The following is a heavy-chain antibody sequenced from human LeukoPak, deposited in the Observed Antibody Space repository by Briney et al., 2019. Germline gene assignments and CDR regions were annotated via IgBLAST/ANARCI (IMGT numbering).Heavy chain of an antibody. CDR1: EFTFSSYA. D-gene: IGHD2-2*01. J-gene: IGHJ6*03. V-gene: IGHV3-23*01. Sequence: GASLRLSCAASEFTFSSYAMSWVRQAPGKGLEWVSSISGSDGRTYHADSVKGRFTISRDNSKYTLYLQMNSLRAEDTAIYYCAKGSMRSSSSLYYYYYYMDVWGKGTTVTVSS. CDR3: AKGSMRSSSSLYYYYYYMDV. CDR2: ISGSDGRT.